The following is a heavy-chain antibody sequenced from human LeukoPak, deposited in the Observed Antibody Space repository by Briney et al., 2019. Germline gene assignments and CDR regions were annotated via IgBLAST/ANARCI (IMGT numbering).Heavy chain of an antibody. CDR2: INHSGST. V-gene: IGHV4-34*01. Sequence: SETLSLTCAVYGGSFSGYYWSWIRQPPGKGLEWIGEINHSGSTNYNPSLKSRVTISVDTSKSQFSLKLTSVTAADTAVYYCARRGVTAVQGWFDPWGQGTLVTVSS. CDR1: GGSFSGYY. D-gene: IGHD2-21*02. J-gene: IGHJ5*02. CDR3: ARRGVTAVQGWFDP.